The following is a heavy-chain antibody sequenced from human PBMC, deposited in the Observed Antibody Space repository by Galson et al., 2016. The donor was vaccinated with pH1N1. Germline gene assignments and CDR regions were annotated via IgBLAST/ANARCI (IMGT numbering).Heavy chain of an antibody. CDR1: GFTFDDYA. CDR2: ISWNSGSV. CDR3: ARRLGHSFGYSLRDALDI. J-gene: IGHJ3*02. Sequence: SLRLSCAASGFTFDDYAMQWVRQAPGKGLEWVSGISWNSGSVGYADSVKGRFTISRDNAKNSLYLQMHSLRPEDTAMYYCARRLGHSFGYSLRDALDIWGQGTMVAVSP. D-gene: IGHD5-18*01. V-gene: IGHV3-9*01.